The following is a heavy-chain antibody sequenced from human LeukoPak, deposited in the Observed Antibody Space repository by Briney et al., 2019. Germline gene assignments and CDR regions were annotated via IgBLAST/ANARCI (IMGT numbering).Heavy chain of an antibody. J-gene: IGHJ4*02. D-gene: IGHD6-19*01. CDR2: IYYSGST. CDR1: SGVISSSRYY. Sequence: SETLSLTCTVSSGVISSSRYYWGWIRQPPGKGLEWIGNIYYSGSTYYNPSLKTRVTISVDTSKNQFSLKLTSVTAADTAVYYCARHASVDGNWPRPLDYWGQGSLVTVSS. CDR3: ARHASVDGNWPRPLDY. V-gene: IGHV4-39*01.